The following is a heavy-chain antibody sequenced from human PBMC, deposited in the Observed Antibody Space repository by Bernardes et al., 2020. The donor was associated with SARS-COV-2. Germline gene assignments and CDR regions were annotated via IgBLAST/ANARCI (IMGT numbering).Heavy chain of an antibody. V-gene: IGHV4-38-2*02. J-gene: IGHJ5*02. CDR3: VRSRAEYPYDFRSGYYRFDP. CDR2: LSHSGTA. CDR1: YSSTRSDSY. D-gene: IGHD3-3*01. Sequence: SETLSLTCIVSYSSTRSDSYWGWVRQPPGKGLEWIGCLSHSGTAYYSPSLKSRAAISVDTSKNHFSLNLLSVTAADTAVYYCVRSRAEYPYDFRSGYYRFDPWGQGTLVTVSS.